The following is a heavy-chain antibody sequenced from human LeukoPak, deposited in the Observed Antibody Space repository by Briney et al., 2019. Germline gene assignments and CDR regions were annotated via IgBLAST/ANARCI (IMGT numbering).Heavy chain of an antibody. CDR1: GFTFSNYA. CDR3: ARDMYGSNSGYVSY. Sequence: PGGSLRLSCAASGFTFSNYAMHWVRQAPGKGLEWVAVISYDGSTKYYADSVKGRFTIPRDYSKDTLYLQMNSLRAEDTAVYYCARDMYGSNSGYVSYWGQGTLVTVSS. D-gene: IGHD4-23*01. J-gene: IGHJ4*02. CDR2: ISYDGSTK. V-gene: IGHV3-30*14.